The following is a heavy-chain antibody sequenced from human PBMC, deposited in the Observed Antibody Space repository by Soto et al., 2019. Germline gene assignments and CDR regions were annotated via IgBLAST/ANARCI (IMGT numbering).Heavy chain of an antibody. D-gene: IGHD3-10*01. Sequence: GGSLRLSCAASGFTFSSYSMNWVRQAPGKGLEWVSSISSSSSYIYYADSVKGRFTISRDNAKNSLYLQMNSLRAEDTAVYYCARDVLWFGELQTAYYYYYYMDVWGKGTTVTVSS. CDR3: ARDVLWFGELQTAYYYYYYMDV. J-gene: IGHJ6*03. CDR2: ISSSSSYI. V-gene: IGHV3-21*01. CDR1: GFTFSSYS.